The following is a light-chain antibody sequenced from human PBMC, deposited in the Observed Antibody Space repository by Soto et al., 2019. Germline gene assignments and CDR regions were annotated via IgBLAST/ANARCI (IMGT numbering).Light chain of an antibody. CDR2: GAS. Sequence: EIVMTQSPAPLSVSSGGRTSPSRRASQSISTNLAWYQQKPGQAPRLLIYGASTRATGIPARFSGSGSGTEFTLTISSPQSEDFAVCYCQQYDKWPLTFGPGTKVDIK. V-gene: IGKV3-15*01. CDR3: QQYDKWPLT. CDR1: QSISTN. J-gene: IGKJ3*01.